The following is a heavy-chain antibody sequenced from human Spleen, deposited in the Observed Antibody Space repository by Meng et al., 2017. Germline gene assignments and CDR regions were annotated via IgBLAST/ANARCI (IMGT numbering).Heavy chain of an antibody. CDR1: GYSFTSYW. CDR3: ARTDKGIAAAGTGKYYYYYYGMDV. D-gene: IGHD6-13*01. V-gene: IGHV5-51*01. J-gene: IGHJ6*02. Sequence: KVSCKGSGYSFTSYWIGWVRQMPGKGLEWMGIIYPGDSDTRYSPSFQGQVTISADKSISTAYLQWSSLKASDTAMYYCARTDKGIAAAGTGKYYYYYYGMDVWGQGTTVTVSS. CDR2: IYPGDSDT.